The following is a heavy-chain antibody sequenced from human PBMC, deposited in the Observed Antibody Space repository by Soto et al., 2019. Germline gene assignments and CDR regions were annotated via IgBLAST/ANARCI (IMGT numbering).Heavy chain of an antibody. V-gene: IGHV5-51*01. D-gene: IGHD2-2*01. CDR3: ARQQGYCRSTTCQVSDY. J-gene: IGHJ4*02. Sequence: GESLKISCKGSGYNFASYWIGWVRQMPGKGLEWMGIIYPGDSDTRYSPSFQGQVTISADKSISTAYLQWSSLEASDTAMYYCARQQGYCRSTTCQVSDYWGQGTLVTVSS. CDR2: IYPGDSDT. CDR1: GYNFASYW.